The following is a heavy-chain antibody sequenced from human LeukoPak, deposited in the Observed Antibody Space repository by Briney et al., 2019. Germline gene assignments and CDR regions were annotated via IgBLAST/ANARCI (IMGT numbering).Heavy chain of an antibody. Sequence: GGSLRLSCAASGFTFNRYSMSWVRQPPGKGLEWVSAISGSGTTIYYADSVKGRFTISRDNSKNTLYLQINSLRAEDTAVYYCAKDSGGTYFYYYYYIDVWGKGPTVTVSS. D-gene: IGHD1-26*01. CDR2: ISGSGTTI. CDR3: AKDSGGTYFYYYYYIDV. J-gene: IGHJ6*03. V-gene: IGHV3-23*01. CDR1: GFTFNRYS.